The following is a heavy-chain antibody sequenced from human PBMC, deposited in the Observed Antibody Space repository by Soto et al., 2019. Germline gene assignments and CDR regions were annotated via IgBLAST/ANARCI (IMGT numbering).Heavy chain of an antibody. V-gene: IGHV5-51*01. CDR3: ARHHDYYDSSLAFDI. Sequence: GESLKISCRGSGYSFTSYWIGWVRQMPGKGLEWMGIIYPGDSDTRYSPSFQGQVTISADKSISTAYLQWSSLKASDTAMYYCARHHDYYDSSLAFDIWGQGTMVTVSS. D-gene: IGHD3-22*01. CDR2: IYPGDSDT. J-gene: IGHJ3*02. CDR1: GYSFTSYW.